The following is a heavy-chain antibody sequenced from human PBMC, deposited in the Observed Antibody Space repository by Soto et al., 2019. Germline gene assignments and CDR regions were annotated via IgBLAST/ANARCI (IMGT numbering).Heavy chain of an antibody. CDR2: TFYTGST. D-gene: IGHD2-15*01. Sequence: PSETLSLTCTVSGGSISVYYWSWIRHPPGKGLEWIAYTFYTGSTNYNPSLKSRVTISVDTSKNQFSLKLRSVTAADTAVYYCARFRPAAATGGTNWFDPWGQGTLVTVSS. V-gene: IGHV4-59*01. J-gene: IGHJ5*02. CDR3: ARFRPAAATGGTNWFDP. CDR1: GGSISVYY.